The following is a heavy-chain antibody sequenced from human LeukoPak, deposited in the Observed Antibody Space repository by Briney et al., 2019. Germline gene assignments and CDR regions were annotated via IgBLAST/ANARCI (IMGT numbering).Heavy chain of an antibody. CDR1: GFTFSSYG. CDR3: AKIQGYFDY. Sequence: PGGSLTLSCAASGFTFSSYGMSWVRQAPGKGPQWVSAITGSGGTTYYADSVKRRFTISRDNSKNTLYPQMNSLRAEDTAVYYCAKIQGYFDYWGQGNLVTVSS. J-gene: IGHJ4*02. V-gene: IGHV3-23*01. CDR2: ITGSGGTT.